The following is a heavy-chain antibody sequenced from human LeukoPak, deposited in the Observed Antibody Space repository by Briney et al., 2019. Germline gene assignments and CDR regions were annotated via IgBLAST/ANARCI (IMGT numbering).Heavy chain of an antibody. J-gene: IGHJ6*03. CDR1: GYTFSSSG. CDR3: ARRVSYCSSASCNPRDYYYYYMDV. CDR2: ISVYNDNT. V-gene: IGHV1-18*01. Sequence: GASVKVSCKASGYTFSSSGIIWVRQAPGQGLEWMGWISVYNDNTNYAQKFQGRVTMTTDTSTSTAYMELRSLRSDDTAVYYCARRVSYCSSASCNPRDYYYYYMDVWGKGTTVTVSS. D-gene: IGHD2-2*01.